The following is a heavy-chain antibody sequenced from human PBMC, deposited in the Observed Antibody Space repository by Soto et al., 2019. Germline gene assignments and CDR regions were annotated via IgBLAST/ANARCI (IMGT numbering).Heavy chain of an antibody. CDR1: GFTFSSYA. V-gene: IGHV3-23*01. J-gene: IGHJ4*02. D-gene: IGHD2-15*01. Sequence: EMQLLESGGGLVQPGGSLRLSCAASGFTFSSYAMSWVRQAPGKGLEWVSAISGGGDSTYYADSVKGRFTISRDNSKNTVCLQMNSLRVEDTAVYYCARGQGIVMFPVPVGIVNRPKPTGFDYWGQGTLVTVST. CDR3: ARGQGIVMFPVPVGIVNRPKPTGFDY. CDR2: ISGGGDST.